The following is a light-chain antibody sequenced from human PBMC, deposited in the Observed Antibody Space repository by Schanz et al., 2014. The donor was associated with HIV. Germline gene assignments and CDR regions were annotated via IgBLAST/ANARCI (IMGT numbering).Light chain of an antibody. J-gene: IGKJ3*01. CDR3: HHYGTSPPAFT. Sequence: EIVLTQSPGTLSLSRGERATLSCRASQSVSFKLAWYQQKPGQAPRLLIYGASNRASGIPPRFSGSGSGTDFSLTIDNIEPEDFAVYYCHHYGTSPPAFTFGPGTKVDSK. CDR2: GAS. CDR1: QSVSFK. V-gene: IGKV3-20*01.